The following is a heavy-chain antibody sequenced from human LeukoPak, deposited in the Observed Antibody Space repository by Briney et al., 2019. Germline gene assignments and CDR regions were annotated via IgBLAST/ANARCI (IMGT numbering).Heavy chain of an antibody. D-gene: IGHD2-15*01. Sequence: SETLSLTCIVSGGSISSYYGSWIRQPAGKGLERIGRLYSSGDTNYNPSLKSRVTMSVDTSKNQFSLKLNSVTAADTAVYYCARVRCSGGSCPYYYYYYYMDVWGKGTTVTVSS. CDR2: LYSSGDT. V-gene: IGHV4-4*07. CDR1: GGSISSYY. J-gene: IGHJ6*03. CDR3: ARVRCSGGSCPYYYYYYYMDV.